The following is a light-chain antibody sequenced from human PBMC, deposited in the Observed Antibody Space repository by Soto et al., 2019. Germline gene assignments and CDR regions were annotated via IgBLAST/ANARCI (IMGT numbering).Light chain of an antibody. CDR1: QSISSN. J-gene: IGKJ1*01. CDR3: QQYNNWLKWT. V-gene: IGKV3-15*01. Sequence: EIVMTQSPATLSVSPGERATLSCRASQSISSNLAWYQQKPGQGPRLLIYDASTRATGIPARFSGGGSGTDFTLTISSLQSEDFAVYYCQQYNNWLKWTFGQGTKVEIK. CDR2: DAS.